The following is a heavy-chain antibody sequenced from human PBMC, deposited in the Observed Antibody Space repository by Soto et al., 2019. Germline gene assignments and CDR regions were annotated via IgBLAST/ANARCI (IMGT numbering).Heavy chain of an antibody. Sequence: GGSLRLSCAASGFTFSSYWMSWVRQAPGKGLEWVANIKQDGSEEYYVDSVKGRFTISRDNAKKSLFLQMNSLRAEDTAVYYCARLLWAFDSWGQGTLVTVSS. CDR1: GFTFSSYW. CDR2: IKQDGSEE. CDR3: ARLLWAFDS. V-gene: IGHV3-7*01. J-gene: IGHJ4*02. D-gene: IGHD3-10*01.